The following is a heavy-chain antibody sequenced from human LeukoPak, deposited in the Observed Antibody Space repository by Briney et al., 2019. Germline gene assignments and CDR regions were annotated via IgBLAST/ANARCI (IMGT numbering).Heavy chain of an antibody. CDR3: ARHVTISGPYDASDI. CDR1: GDSISRYY. D-gene: IGHD5-24*01. J-gene: IGHJ3*02. V-gene: IGHV4-59*08. Sequence: PSETLSLTCTVSGDSISRYYWSWIREPPEKALEWFGYIYYRGGTDYNPSLKSRVTISVDTSKNQFSLKLRSVTAADTAVYYCARHVTISGPYDASDIWRQGTMVTVSP. CDR2: IYYRGGT.